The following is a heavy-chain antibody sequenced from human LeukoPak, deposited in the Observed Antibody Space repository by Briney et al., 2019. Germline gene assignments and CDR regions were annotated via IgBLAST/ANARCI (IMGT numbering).Heavy chain of an antibody. CDR3: ARDGYCSSTSCYLGWFDP. D-gene: IGHD2-2*03. CDR1: GLTFSDYY. Sequence: GSLRLSCAASGLTFSDYYMSWIRQAPGKGLEWIGRIYTSGSTNYNPSLKSRVTMSVDTSKNQFSLKLSSVTAADTAVYYCARDGYCSSTSCYLGWFDPWGQGTLVTVSS. V-gene: IGHV4-4*07. J-gene: IGHJ5*02. CDR2: IYTSGST.